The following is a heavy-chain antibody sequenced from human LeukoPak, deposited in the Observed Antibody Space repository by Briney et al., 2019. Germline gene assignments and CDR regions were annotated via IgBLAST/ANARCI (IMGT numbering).Heavy chain of an antibody. D-gene: IGHD3-22*01. CDR3: ARDQYYYDSSGSHYWYFDL. CDR1: GGSISSYY. CDR2: IYYSGST. J-gene: IGHJ2*01. Sequence: TSETLSLTCTVSGGSISSYYWSWIRQPPGKGLKWIGYIYYSGSTNYNPSLKSRVTISVDTSKNQFSLKLSSVTAADTAVYYCARDQYYYDSSGSHYWYFDLWGRGTLVTVSS. V-gene: IGHV4-59*01.